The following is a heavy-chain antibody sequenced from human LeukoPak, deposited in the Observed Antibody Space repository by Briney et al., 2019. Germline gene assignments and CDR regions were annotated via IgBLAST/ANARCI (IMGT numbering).Heavy chain of an antibody. V-gene: IGHV4-39*01. CDR3: ARQDVRGGTYFTLY. Sequence: SETLSLTCAVSGGSISSSSYYWGWIRQPPGKGLEWIGSISSSGTTYYNPSLKSRVTISVDTSKNEFSLKERSVTVADTAIYFCARQDVRGGTYFTLYWGQGTLVTVSS. CDR1: GGSISSSSYY. J-gene: IGHJ4*02. CDR2: ISSSGTT. D-gene: IGHD1-26*01.